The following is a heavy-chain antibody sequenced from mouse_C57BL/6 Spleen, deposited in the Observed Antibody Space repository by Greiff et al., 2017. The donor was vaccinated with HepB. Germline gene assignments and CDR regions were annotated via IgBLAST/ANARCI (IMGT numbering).Heavy chain of an antibody. Sequence: VKLVESGAELVKPGASVKLSCKASGYTFTSYWMQWVKQRPGQGLEWIGEIDPSDSYTNYNQKFKGKATLTVDTSSSTAYMQLSSLTSEDSAVYYCARGDNWHFDYWGQGTTLTVSS. D-gene: IGHD4-1*01. CDR1: GYTFTSYW. CDR3: ARGDNWHFDY. V-gene: IGHV1-50*01. CDR2: IDPSDSYT. J-gene: IGHJ2*01.